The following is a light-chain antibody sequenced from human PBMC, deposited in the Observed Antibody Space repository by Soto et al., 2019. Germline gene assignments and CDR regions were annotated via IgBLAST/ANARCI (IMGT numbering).Light chain of an antibody. Sequence: QCVLTQPPSASGTPGQRVNISCSGSSSNIGSNYVYWYRQFPGTAPKLLIQRNNQRPSGVPARFSGSKSGTSASLAISGLRSEDEADYYCGGWDDSLSGPVFGGGTKVTVL. J-gene: IGLJ2*01. V-gene: IGLV1-47*01. CDR1: SSNIGSNY. CDR2: RNN. CDR3: GGWDDSLSGPV.